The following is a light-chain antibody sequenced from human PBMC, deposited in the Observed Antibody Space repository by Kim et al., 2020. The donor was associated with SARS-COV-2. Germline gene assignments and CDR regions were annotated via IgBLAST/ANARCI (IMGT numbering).Light chain of an antibody. J-gene: IGKJ1*01. V-gene: IGKV3-11*01. CDR1: QSVSSY. Sequence: LSPGERAARSCRASQSVSSYLAWYQQKPGQAPRLLIYDASKTATGIPGRFSGSGSATDFTLTISSLEPEDFAVYYCQQRYNWPWTFGQGTKVDIK. CDR2: DAS. CDR3: QQRYNWPWT.